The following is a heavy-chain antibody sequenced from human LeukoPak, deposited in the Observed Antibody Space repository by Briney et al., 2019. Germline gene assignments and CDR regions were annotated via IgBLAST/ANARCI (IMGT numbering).Heavy chain of an antibody. Sequence: KPSETLSLTCTVSGGSISTYYWSWIRQPPGKGLECLGFIFHTGTTNYNPSLKSRVTISVDTSKNQFSLKLSSVTAADTAIYYCARTYCGTNACPFDYWGQGNLVTVSS. J-gene: IGHJ4*02. CDR1: GGSISTYY. CDR2: IFHTGTT. CDR3: ARTYCGTNACPFDY. D-gene: IGHD2-21*01. V-gene: IGHV4-59*08.